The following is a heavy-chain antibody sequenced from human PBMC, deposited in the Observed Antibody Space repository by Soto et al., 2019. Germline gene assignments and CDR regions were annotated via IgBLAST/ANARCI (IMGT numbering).Heavy chain of an antibody. V-gene: IGHV3-74*01. J-gene: IGHJ4*02. CDR2: INSDGSST. Sequence: EVQLVESGGGLVQPGGSLRLSCAASGFTFSSYWLHWVRQAPGEGLVWVSRINSDGSSTRYADSVKGRFTISRDNAKNTLYLQMNNLRVEDTALSYCATSISVGGGGWGQGTLVTVSS. D-gene: IGHD3-16*01. CDR1: GFTFSSYW. CDR3: ATSISVGGGG.